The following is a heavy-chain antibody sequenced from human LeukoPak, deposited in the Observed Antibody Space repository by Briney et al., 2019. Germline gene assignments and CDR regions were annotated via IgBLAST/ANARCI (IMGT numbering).Heavy chain of an antibody. J-gene: IGHJ3*02. V-gene: IGHV1-46*01. Sequence: GASVKVSCKASGYTFTSYYMHWVRQAPGQGLEWMGIINPSGGSTSYAQKFQGRVTMTRDTSTSTVYMELSSLRSEDTAVYYCAREYCSSTSCYGLSMGFDIWGQGTMVTVSS. CDR2: INPSGGST. CDR1: GYTFTSYY. D-gene: IGHD2-2*01. CDR3: AREYCSSTSCYGLSMGFDI.